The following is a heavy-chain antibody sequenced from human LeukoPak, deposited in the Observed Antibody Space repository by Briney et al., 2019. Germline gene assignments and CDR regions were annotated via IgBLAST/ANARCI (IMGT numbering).Heavy chain of an antibody. D-gene: IGHD4-11*01. J-gene: IGHJ5*02. Sequence: SETLSLTCTVSGGSISSSSYYWGWIRQPPGKGLEWVGSIYYSGSTYYNPSLKSRVTISVDTSKNQFSLKLSSVTAADTAVYYCARHTPGNSNYHLSSFDPWGQGTLVTVSS. CDR1: GGSISSSSYY. CDR2: IYYSGST. CDR3: ARHTPGNSNYHLSSFDP. V-gene: IGHV4-39*01.